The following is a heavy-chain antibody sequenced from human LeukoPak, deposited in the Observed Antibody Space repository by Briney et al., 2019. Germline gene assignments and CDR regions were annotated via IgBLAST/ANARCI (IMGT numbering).Heavy chain of an antibody. CDR3: AKDKLGEFMFDY. V-gene: IGHV3-23*01. D-gene: IGHD3-16*01. CDR1: GFTFRNYA. Sequence: GGSLRLSCAASGFTFRNYAMSWVRQAPGKGLEWVSAISGSDDSTYYVDSVKGRFTISRDNSKNTLYLQMNSLRAEDTAVYYCAKDKLGEFMFDYWGQGTLVTVSS. J-gene: IGHJ4*02. CDR2: ISGSDDST.